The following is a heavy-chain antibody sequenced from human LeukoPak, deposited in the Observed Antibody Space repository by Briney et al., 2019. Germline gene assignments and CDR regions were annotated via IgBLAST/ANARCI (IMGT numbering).Heavy chain of an antibody. Sequence: PGGSLRLSCAASGFTFSSYAMHWVRQAPGKGLEWVAVISYDGSNKYYADSVKGRFTISRDNSKNTLYLQMNSLRSEDTAVYYCAREKAVAGTAKYFQHWGQGTLVIVSS. D-gene: IGHD6-19*01. J-gene: IGHJ1*01. V-gene: IGHV3-30*04. CDR3: AREKAVAGTAKYFQH. CDR1: GFTFSSYA. CDR2: ISYDGSNK.